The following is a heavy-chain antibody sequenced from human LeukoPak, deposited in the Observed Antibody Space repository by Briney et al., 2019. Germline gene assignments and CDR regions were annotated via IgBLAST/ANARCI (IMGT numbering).Heavy chain of an antibody. J-gene: IGHJ4*02. CDR2: ISSSSSYI. Sequence: PGGSLRLSCAASGFTFSSYSMNWVRQAPGKGLEWVSSISSSSSYIYYADSVKGRFTISRDNAENSLYLQMNSLRAEDTAVYYCARVGGAARPIDYWGQGTLVTVSS. D-gene: IGHD6-6*01. V-gene: IGHV3-21*01. CDR1: GFTFSSYS. CDR3: ARVGGAARPIDY.